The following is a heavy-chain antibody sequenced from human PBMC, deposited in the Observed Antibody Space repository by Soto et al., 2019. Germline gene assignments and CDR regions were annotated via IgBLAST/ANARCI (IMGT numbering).Heavy chain of an antibody. J-gene: IGHJ4*02. D-gene: IGHD6-19*01. V-gene: IGHV4-59*01. CDR3: ARGRRGSGLYFLYYFDL. CDR1: AGSLSNYY. Sequence: PSETLSLTCSVSAGSLSNYYWTWIRQSPGKGLEWIGEIYHTGSTKYNPSLKSRVAISVDMSKNQFSLTLNSVTPADTAVYYCARGRRGSGLYFLYYFDLWGQGTLVTVSS. CDR2: IYHTGST.